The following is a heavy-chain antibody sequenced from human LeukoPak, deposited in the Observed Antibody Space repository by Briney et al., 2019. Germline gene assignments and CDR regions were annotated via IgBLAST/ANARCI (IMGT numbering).Heavy chain of an antibody. CDR2: ISYDGSNK. D-gene: IGHD3-22*01. V-gene: IGHV3-30-3*01. Sequence: PGRSLRLSCAASGFTFGSYAMHWVRQAPGKGLEWVAVISYDGSNKYYADSVKGRFTIPRDNSKNTLYLQMNSLRAEDTAVYYCARDRWDSSGYLDYWGQGTLVTVSS. CDR1: GFTFGSYA. J-gene: IGHJ4*02. CDR3: ARDRWDSSGYLDY.